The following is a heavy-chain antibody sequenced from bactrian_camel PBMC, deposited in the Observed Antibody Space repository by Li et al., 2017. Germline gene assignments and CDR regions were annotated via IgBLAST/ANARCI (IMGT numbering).Heavy chain of an antibody. Sequence: HVQLVESGGGSVQAGGSLRLSCAASGYTFNTYSWFRQAPGQEREGVAAIDTDGDTKYADSVKGRFSISKDNAKNTLDLQMNNLNTEDTALYFCAAADRMYCGTFDYGMDYWGKGTQVTVS. J-gene: IGHJ7*01. D-gene: IGHD2*01. CDR2: IDTDGDT. CDR1: GYTFNTYS. V-gene: IGHV3S1*01.